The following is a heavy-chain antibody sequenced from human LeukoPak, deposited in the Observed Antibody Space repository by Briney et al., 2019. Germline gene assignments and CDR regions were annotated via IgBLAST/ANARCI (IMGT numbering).Heavy chain of an antibody. V-gene: IGHV1-69*13. CDR2: IIPIFGTA. CDR3: ARCPHYDSSGYYPFDY. J-gene: IGHJ4*02. D-gene: IGHD3-22*01. CDR1: GGTFSSYA. Sequence: ASVKVSCKASGGTFSSYAISWARQAPGQGLEWMGGIIPIFGTANYAQKFQGRVTITADESTSTAYMELSSLRSEDTAVYYCARCPHYDSSGYYPFDYWGQGTLVTVSS.